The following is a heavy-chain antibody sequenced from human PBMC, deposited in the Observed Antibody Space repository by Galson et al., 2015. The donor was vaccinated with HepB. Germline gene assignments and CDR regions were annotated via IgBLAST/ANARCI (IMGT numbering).Heavy chain of an antibody. J-gene: IGHJ6*03. Sequence: SLRLSCAASGFTFSSYSMNWVRQAPGKGLEWVSYISSSSSTIYYADSVKGRFTISRDNAKNSLYLQMNSLRAEDTAVYYCARVDSITMVRGVAYYYYYYMDVWGKGTTVTVSS. V-gene: IGHV3-48*01. CDR3: ARVDSITMVRGVAYYYYYYMDV. CDR1: GFTFSSYS. D-gene: IGHD3-10*01. CDR2: ISSSSSTI.